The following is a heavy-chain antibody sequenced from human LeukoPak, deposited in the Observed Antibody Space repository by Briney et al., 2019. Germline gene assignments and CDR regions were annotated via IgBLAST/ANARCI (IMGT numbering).Heavy chain of an antibody. CDR2: IYHTGTT. CDR1: GFTFSDSY. J-gene: IGHJ4*02. D-gene: IGHD3-10*01. Sequence: GSLRLSCAASGFTFSDSYMSWIRQSPGKGLEWIGSIYHTGTTYYNPSLKTRVTIYVDTSKKQFSLKLNSVTAADTAVYYCAISGSGTYYDEQFDYWGQGTLVTVSS. V-gene: IGHV4-38-2*01. CDR3: AISGSGTYYDEQFDY.